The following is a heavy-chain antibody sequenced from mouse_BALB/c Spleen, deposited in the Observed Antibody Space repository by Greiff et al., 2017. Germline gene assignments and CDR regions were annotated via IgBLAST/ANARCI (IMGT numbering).Heavy chain of an antibody. CDR2: ISSGGST. CDR1: GFTFSSYA. J-gene: IGHJ3*01. CDR3: ARIYGNYLAWFAY. D-gene: IGHD2-1*01. V-gene: IGHV5-6-5*01. Sequence: DVMLVESGGGLVKPGGSLKLSCAASGFTFSSYAMSWVRQTPEKRLEWVASISSGGSTYYPDSVKGRFTISRDNARNILYLQMSSLRSEDTAMYYCARIYGNYLAWFAYWGQGTLVTVSA.